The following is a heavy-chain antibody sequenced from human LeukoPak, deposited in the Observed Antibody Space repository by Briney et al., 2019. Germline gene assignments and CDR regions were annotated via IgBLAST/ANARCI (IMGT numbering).Heavy chain of an antibody. V-gene: IGHV1-18*01. D-gene: IGHD3-10*01. CDR1: GYTFTSYG. CDR3: ARDWVYGITMVRGGDY. Sequence: PSVKVSCKASGYTFTSYGISWVRQAPGQGLEWMGWISAYNGNTNYAQKLQGRVTMTTDTSTSTAYMELRILRSDDTAVYYCARDWVYGITMVRGGDYWGQGTLVTVSS. CDR2: ISAYNGNT. J-gene: IGHJ4*02.